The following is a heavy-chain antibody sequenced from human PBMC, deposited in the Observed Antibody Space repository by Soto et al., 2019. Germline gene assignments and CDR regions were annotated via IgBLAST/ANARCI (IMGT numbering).Heavy chain of an antibody. CDR2: IIPIFGTA. CDR1: GGTFSSYA. V-gene: IGHV1-69*13. J-gene: IGHJ6*02. Sequence: SVKVSCKASGGTFSSYAISWVRQAPGQELEWMGGIIPIFGTANYAQKFQGRVTITADESTSTAYMELSSLRSEDTAVYYCARGNYILTGYYRLYVMYFWGQGTTVTVS. D-gene: IGHD3-9*01. CDR3: ARGNYILTGYYRLYVMYF.